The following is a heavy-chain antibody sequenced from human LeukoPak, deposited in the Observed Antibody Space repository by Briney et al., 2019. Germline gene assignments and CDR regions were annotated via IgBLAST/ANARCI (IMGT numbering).Heavy chain of an antibody. D-gene: IGHD6-13*01. CDR1: GGTFSSYA. CDR3: ARDRGIAAADFDY. J-gene: IGHJ4*02. Sequence: SVTVSCTASGGTFSSYAISWVRQAPGQGLEWMGRIIPILGIANYAQKLQGRVTMTTDTSTSTAYMELRSLRSDDTAVYYCARDRGIAAADFDYWGQGTLVTVSS. V-gene: IGHV1-69*04. CDR2: IIPILGIA.